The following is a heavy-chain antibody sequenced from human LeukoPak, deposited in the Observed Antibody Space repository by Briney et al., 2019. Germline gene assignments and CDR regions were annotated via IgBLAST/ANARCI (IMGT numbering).Heavy chain of an antibody. CDR3: AREERTAMVTPYYYDSSGYYSG. CDR2: IIPIFGTA. V-gene: IGHV1-69*06. Sequence: SVKVSCKASGGTFSSYAISWVRQAPGQGLEWMGGIIPIFGTANYAQKFQGRVTITADKSTSTAYMELSSLRSEDTAVYYCAREERTAMVTPYYYDSSGYYSGWGQGTLVTVSS. D-gene: IGHD3-22*01. CDR1: GGTFSSYA. J-gene: IGHJ4*02.